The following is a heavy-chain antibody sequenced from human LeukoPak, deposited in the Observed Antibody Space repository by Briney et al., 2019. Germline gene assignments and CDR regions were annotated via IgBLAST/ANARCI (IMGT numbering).Heavy chain of an antibody. V-gene: IGHV3-23*01. CDR1: GFTFSSYA. J-gene: IGHJ6*03. CDR2: ITGSGGST. Sequence: PGGSLRLSCRASGFTFSSYAISWVRQAPGKGLEWVSAITGSGGSTYYADSVKGRFTICSDNSKNTLYLQMNSLRAEDTAVYYCAKDGYDYYYYYMDVWGKGTTVTVSS. CDR3: AKDGYDYYYYYMDV. D-gene: IGHD1-1*01.